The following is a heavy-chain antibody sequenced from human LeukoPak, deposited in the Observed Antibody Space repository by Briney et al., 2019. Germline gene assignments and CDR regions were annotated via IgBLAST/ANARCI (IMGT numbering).Heavy chain of an antibody. CDR2: INSDGSST. V-gene: IGHV3-74*01. CDR1: GFTFSSYW. Sequence: GGSLRLSCAASGFTFSSYWIHWVRQAPGKGLVWVSRINSDGSSTNYADSVKGRFTISRDNAKNTLYLQMNSLRAEDTAVYYCARGFCSRGGCQIDYWGQGTLVSVSS. J-gene: IGHJ4*02. CDR3: ARGFCSRGGCQIDY. D-gene: IGHD2-15*01.